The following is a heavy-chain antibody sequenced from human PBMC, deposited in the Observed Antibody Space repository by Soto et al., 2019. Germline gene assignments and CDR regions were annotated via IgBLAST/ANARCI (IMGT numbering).Heavy chain of an antibody. CDR3: ARGGIVVVPAAIYYYYYMDV. D-gene: IGHD2-2*01. Sequence: GASVKASCKSSVYTFTSYAMHCVRQAPGQRLEWMGWINAGNGNTKYSQKFQGRVTITRDTSASTAYMELSSLRSEDTAVYYCARGGIVVVPAAIYYYYYMDVWGKGTTVTVSS. V-gene: IGHV1-3*01. J-gene: IGHJ6*03. CDR1: VYTFTSYA. CDR2: INAGNGNT.